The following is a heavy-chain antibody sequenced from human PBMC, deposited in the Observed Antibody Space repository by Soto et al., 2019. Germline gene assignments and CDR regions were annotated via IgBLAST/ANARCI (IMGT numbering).Heavy chain of an antibody. CDR2: ISAYNGNT. CDR3: ARWVPDIVVVPAAMRGWFDP. V-gene: IGHV1-18*01. CDR1: GYTFTSYG. D-gene: IGHD2-2*01. J-gene: IGHJ5*02. Sequence: QVQLVQSGAEVKKPGASVKVSCKASGYTFTSYGISWVRQAPGQGLEGMGWISAYNGNTNYAQKLQGRVTMTSDTSTSTAYMELRILKSDDTAVYYSARWVPDIVVVPAAMRGWFDPWGQGTLVTVSS.